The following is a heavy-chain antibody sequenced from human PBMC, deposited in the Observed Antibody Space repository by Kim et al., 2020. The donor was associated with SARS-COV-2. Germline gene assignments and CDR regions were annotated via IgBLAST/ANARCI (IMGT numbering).Heavy chain of an antibody. J-gene: IGHJ4*02. D-gene: IGHD5-12*01. Sequence: SETLSLTCIVSGGSISRSSYYWGWIRQPPGKGLEWIGRIYYSGSSNYNPSLKSRVTISVDTSKNQFSLKLSSVTAADTAVYYCARHGGRWLQLVDYWGQGTLVTVSS. V-gene: IGHV4-39*01. CDR1: GGSISRSSYY. CDR2: IYYSGSS. CDR3: ARHGGRWLQLVDY.